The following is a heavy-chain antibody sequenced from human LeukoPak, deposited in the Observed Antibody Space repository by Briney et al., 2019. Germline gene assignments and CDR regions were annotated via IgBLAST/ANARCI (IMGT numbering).Heavy chain of an antibody. CDR3: ARGSTYYDSSGQVPFDY. J-gene: IGHJ4*02. CDR1: GFTFSSYA. Sequence: GGSLRLSCAASGFTFSSYAMSWVRQAPGKGLEWVSYISSSSSTIYYADSVKGRFTISRDNAKNSLYLQMNSLRAEDTAVYYCARGSTYYDSSGQVPFDYWGQGTLVTVSS. D-gene: IGHD3-22*01. V-gene: IGHV3-48*01. CDR2: ISSSSSTI.